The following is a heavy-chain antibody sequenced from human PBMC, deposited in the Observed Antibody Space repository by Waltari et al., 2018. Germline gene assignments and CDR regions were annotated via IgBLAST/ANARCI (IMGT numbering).Heavy chain of an antibody. Sequence: QLQLQESGPGLVKPSQTLSLTCAVSAGSISSGGYFSSWIRHPPGKDLECIGYIYHSGSTYYNPSLKSRVTISVDRSKNQFSLKLSSVTAADTAVYYCARVGVNGVPALDVLGKGTTVTISS. CDR1: AGSISSGGYF. J-gene: IGHJ6*04. D-gene: IGHD2-8*01. CDR2: IYHSGST. CDR3: ARVGVNGVPALDV. V-gene: IGHV4-30-2*01.